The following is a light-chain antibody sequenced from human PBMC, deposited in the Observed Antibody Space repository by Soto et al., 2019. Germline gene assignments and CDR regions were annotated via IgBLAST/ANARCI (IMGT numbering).Light chain of an antibody. Sequence: DILLAQFPSSLSAPLGEGVSVPWRASQSISSYLNWYQQKPGKAPKLLIYAASSLQSGVPSRFSGSGSGTDFTLTVSSLQPEDFATYYCQQSYSTPITFGQGTRLEIK. V-gene: IGKV1-39*01. CDR3: QQSYSTPIT. J-gene: IGKJ5*01. CDR1: QSISSY. CDR2: AAS.